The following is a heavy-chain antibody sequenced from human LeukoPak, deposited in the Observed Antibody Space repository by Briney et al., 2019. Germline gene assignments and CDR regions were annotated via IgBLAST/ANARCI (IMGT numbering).Heavy chain of an antibody. Sequence: GRSLRLSCAPSGVTFSSYAVSWVRQAPGKWLEWVSAISGSGGSAYYADSVKGRFTISRDNSKDTLYLQMSNLRAEDTAVYYCAKAPPADYRYYYGMDVWGQGTTVTVSS. CDR1: GVTFSSYA. J-gene: IGHJ6*02. V-gene: IGHV3-23*01. CDR3: AKAPPADYRYYYGMDV. CDR2: ISGSGGSA.